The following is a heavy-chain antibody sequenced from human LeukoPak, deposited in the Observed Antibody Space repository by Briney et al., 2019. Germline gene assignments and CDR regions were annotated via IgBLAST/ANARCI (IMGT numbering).Heavy chain of an antibody. J-gene: IGHJ3*02. CDR2: IYYSGST. V-gene: IGHV4-59*01. Sequence: PSETLSLTCTVSGGSISSYYWSWIRQPPGKGLEWIGYIYYSGSTNYNPSLKSRVTISVDTSKNRFSLKLSSVTAADTAVYYCARAQNYYDSSGYYPDAFDIWGQGTMVTVSS. D-gene: IGHD3-22*01. CDR1: GGSISSYY. CDR3: ARAQNYYDSSGYYPDAFDI.